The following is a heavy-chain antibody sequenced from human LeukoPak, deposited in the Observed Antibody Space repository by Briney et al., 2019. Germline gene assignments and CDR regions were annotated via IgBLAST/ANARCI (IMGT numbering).Heavy chain of an antibody. Sequence: ASVKVSCKASGYTFTGYYMHWVRQAPGQGLEWMGWINPNSGGTNYAQKFQGRVTTTRDTSISTAYMELSRLRSDDTAVYYCARGVVRYFDWSNWFDPWGQGTLVTVSS. CDR2: INPNSGGT. CDR1: GYTFTGYY. V-gene: IGHV1-2*02. D-gene: IGHD3-9*01. CDR3: ARGVVRYFDWSNWFDP. J-gene: IGHJ5*02.